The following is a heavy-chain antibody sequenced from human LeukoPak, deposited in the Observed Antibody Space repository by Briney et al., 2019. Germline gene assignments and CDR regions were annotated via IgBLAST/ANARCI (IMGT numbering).Heavy chain of an antibody. CDR1: GFTFSSYA. J-gene: IGHJ4*02. CDR2: ISGSGGST. D-gene: IGHD1-26*01. V-gene: IGHV3-23*01. CDR3: AKSGVVGATSQDYYFDY. Sequence: GGSLRLSCAASGFTFSSYAMSRVRQAPGKGLEWVSAISGSGGSTYYADSVKGRFTISRDNSKNTLYLQMNSLRAEDTAVYYCAKSGVVGATSQDYYFDYWGQGTLVTVSS.